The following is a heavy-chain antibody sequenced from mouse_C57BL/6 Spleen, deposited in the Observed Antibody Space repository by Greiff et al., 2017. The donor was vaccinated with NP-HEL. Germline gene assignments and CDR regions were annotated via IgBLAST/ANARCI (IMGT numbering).Heavy chain of an antibody. Sequence: QVQLQQPGAELVMPGASVKLSCKASGYTFTSYWMHWVKQRPGQGLEWIGEIDPSDSYTNYNQKFKGKSTLTVDKSSSTAYMQLSSLTSEDSAVYYCARSDGYDGFAYWGQGTLVTVSA. CDR1: GYTFTSYW. CDR2: IDPSDSYT. J-gene: IGHJ3*01. V-gene: IGHV1-69*01. CDR3: ARSDGYDGFAY. D-gene: IGHD2-2*01.